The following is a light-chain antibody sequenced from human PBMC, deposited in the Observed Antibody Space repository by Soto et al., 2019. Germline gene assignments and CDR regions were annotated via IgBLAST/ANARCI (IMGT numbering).Light chain of an antibody. CDR3: QVWDRSTVV. Sequence: SYELTQPLSVSVALGQTARITCGGNNIGSKNVHWYQQKPGQAPVLVIYRDSNRPSGIPERFSGSNSGNTATLTISRAQAGDEADYYCQVWDRSTVVFGGGNKLTVL. V-gene: IGLV3-9*01. CDR2: RDS. CDR1: NIGSKN. J-gene: IGLJ2*01.